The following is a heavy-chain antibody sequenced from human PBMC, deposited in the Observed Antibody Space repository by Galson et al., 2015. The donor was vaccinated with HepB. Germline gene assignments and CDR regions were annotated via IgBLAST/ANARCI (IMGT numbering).Heavy chain of an antibody. J-gene: IGHJ4*02. D-gene: IGHD1-26*01. CDR1: VLNFRTYG. CDR3: AKDAGGTDSGPFEY. V-gene: IGHV3-23*01. CDR2: INDSGGNT. Sequence: SLRLSCAASVLNFRTYGMSWVRQAPGKGLQWVSTINDSGGNTHYADSVKGRFTISRDNSKNTLYLHMNSLRAEDTAVYYCAKDAGGTDSGPFEYWGQGTLVTVSS.